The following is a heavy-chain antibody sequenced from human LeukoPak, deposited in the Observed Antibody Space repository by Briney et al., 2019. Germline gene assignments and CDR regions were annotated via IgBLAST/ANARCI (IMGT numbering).Heavy chain of an antibody. CDR3: AKSGGSRGGWYFDY. CDR2: ISYDGSNK. D-gene: IGHD6-19*01. V-gene: IGHV3-30*18. J-gene: IGHJ4*02. Sequence: GRSLRLSCAASGFTFSSHGMHWVRQAPGKALEWVAVISYDGSNKYYADSVKGRFTISRANSKNTLDLQMNSLRAEDTAVYYCAKSGGSRGGWYFDYWGEGTRATASS. CDR1: GFTFSSHG.